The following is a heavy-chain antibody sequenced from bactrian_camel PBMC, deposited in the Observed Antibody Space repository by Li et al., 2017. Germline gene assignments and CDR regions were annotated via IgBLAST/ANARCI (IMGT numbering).Heavy chain of an antibody. D-gene: IGHD2*01. J-gene: IGHJ4*01. CDR3: AAITAYYGGFRY. CDR1: GFTFSTYD. CDR2: IYSDGSAG. V-gene: IGHV3S10*01. Sequence: VQLVESGGGSAQAGGSLRLSCTASGFTFSTYDMSWVRQAPGKGLEWVSSIYSDGSAGYYADSVKGRFTISRDNAKNTVYLQMNSLKPEDTAVYFCAAITAYYGGFRYWGQGTQVTVS.